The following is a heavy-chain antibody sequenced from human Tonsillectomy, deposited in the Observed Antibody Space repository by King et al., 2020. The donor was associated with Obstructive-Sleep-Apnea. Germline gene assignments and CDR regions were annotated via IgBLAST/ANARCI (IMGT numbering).Heavy chain of an antibody. J-gene: IGHJ4*02. V-gene: IGHV2-26*01. CDR3: ARMNCRSTSCGSFDY. CDR2: IFSNDEK. D-gene: IGHD2-2*01. CDR1: GFSLSNTRMG. Sequence: VTLKESGPVLVKPTETLTLTCTVSGFSLSNTRMGVSWIRQPPGKALEWLAHIFSNDEKSYTTSLKSRLTISKDTSKSQVVLTMTNMDPVDTATYYCARMNCRSTSCGSFDYWGQGTLVTVSS.